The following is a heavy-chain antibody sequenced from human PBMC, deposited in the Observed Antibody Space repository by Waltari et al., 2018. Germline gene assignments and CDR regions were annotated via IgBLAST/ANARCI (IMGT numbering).Heavy chain of an antibody. CDR3: ARSGDYAEYFQH. D-gene: IGHD4-17*01. CDR2: VHASGTT. Sequence: QVQLQESGPGLVKPSETLSLICTVSSGSVSRYYWNWIRQSAGKGLEWIGHVHASGTTKDNPSLRSRVTVSLDTSKNLCSLKLTSVTAADTAVYYCARSGDYAEYFQHWGLGTLLTVSS. V-gene: IGHV4-4*07. CDR1: SGSVSRYY. J-gene: IGHJ1*01.